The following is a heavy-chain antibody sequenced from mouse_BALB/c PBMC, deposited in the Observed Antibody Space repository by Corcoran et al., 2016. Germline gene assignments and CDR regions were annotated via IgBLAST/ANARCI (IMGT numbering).Heavy chain of an antibody. Sequence: EVQLQQSGAEIVKPGASVKLSCTASGFNIKDTYIHWVKQRPEQGLEWIGRIDPANGNTKYDPKFQGKATITADTSSNTAYLQLSSLTSEDTAVYYCARWDWYFDVLGAGTTVTVSS. CDR3: ARWDWYFDV. CDR1: GFNIKDTY. V-gene: IGHV14-3*02. J-gene: IGHJ1*01. CDR2: IDPANGNT.